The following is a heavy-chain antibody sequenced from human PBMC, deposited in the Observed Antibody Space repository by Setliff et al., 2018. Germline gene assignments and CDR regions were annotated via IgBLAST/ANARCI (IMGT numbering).Heavy chain of an antibody. D-gene: IGHD2-2*01. CDR1: GYTFAESI. V-gene: IGHV1-18*04. CDR3: LRLVRYCSSTTCQRTPGDEG. CDR2: IGVYTGHT. J-gene: IGHJ4*02. Sequence: ASVKVSCKASGYTFAESIVSWVRQAPGQGLEWLGWIGVYTGHTSFAQKFEDRVSMSTDKSTNMAYMELRGLRFNDTAVYYCLRLVRYCSSTTCQRTPGDEGWGQGTLVTGSS.